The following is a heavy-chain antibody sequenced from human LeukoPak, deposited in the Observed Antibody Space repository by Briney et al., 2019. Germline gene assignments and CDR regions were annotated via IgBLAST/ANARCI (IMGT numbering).Heavy chain of an antibody. D-gene: IGHD6-19*01. CDR1: GYTFTGYY. CDR3: AREQSSGWVQPYNWFDP. CDR2: INPNSGGT. J-gene: IGHJ5*02. Sequence: ASVKVSRKASGYTFTGYYMHWVRQAPGQELECMGWINPNSGGTNYAQKFQGRVTMTRDTSISTAYMELSRLRSDDTAVYYCAREQSSGWVQPYNWFDPWGQGTLVTVSS. V-gene: IGHV1-2*02.